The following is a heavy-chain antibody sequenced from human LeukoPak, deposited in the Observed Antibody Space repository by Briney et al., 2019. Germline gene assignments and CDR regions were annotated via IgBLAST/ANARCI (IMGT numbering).Heavy chain of an antibody. J-gene: IGHJ4*02. D-gene: IGHD6-13*01. Sequence: PSETLSLTCAVYGGSFSGYYWSWIRQPPGKGLEWIGEINHSGSTNYNPSLKSRVTISVDTSKNQFSLKLSSVTAADTAVYYCARTAAGTNYFDYWGQGTLVTVSS. CDR1: GGSFSGYY. CDR2: INHSGST. CDR3: ARTAAGTNYFDY. V-gene: IGHV4-34*01.